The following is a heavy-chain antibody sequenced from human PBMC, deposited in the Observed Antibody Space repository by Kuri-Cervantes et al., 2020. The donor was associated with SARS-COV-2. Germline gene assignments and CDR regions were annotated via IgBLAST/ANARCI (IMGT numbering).Heavy chain of an antibody. V-gene: IGHV4-34*01. CDR3: ARGRSRITIFGVVISGVGYYFDY. D-gene: IGHD3-3*01. CDR1: GGSFSGYY. Sequence: SETLSLTCAVYGGSFSGYYWSWIRQPPGKGLEWIGEINHSGSTNYNPSHKSRVTISVDTSKNQFSLKLSSVTAADTAVYYCARGRSRITIFGVVISGVGYYFDYWGQGTLVTVSS. CDR2: INHSGST. J-gene: IGHJ4*02.